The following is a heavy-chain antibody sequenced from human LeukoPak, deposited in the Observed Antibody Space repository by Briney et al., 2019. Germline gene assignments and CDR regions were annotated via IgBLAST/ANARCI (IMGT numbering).Heavy chain of an antibody. Sequence: PGGSLRLSCAASGFTFSSYAMSWVRQAPGKGLEWVSAISGSGGSTYYADSVKGRFTISRDNSKNTLYLQMNSQRAEDTAVYYCAKDFGQDNYYGSGSYSHWGQGTLVTVSS. CDR2: ISGSGGST. D-gene: IGHD3-10*01. CDR1: GFTFSSYA. V-gene: IGHV3-23*01. CDR3: AKDFGQDNYYGSGSYSH. J-gene: IGHJ4*02.